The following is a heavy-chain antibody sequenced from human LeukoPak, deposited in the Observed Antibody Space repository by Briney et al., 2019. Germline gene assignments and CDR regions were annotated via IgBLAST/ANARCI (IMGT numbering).Heavy chain of an antibody. V-gene: IGHV4-31*03. CDR1: GGSINNSSHY. D-gene: IGHD5-12*01. CDR2: IFHSGHT. J-gene: IGHJ2*01. CDR3: ARFPRVANRWYFDL. Sequence: KPSETLSLTCSGSGGSINNSSHYWSWIRHHPEKGLEWIGYIFHSGHTLYNPSPQERLSISIDTSQNHFSLNLASVTAADTAVYYCARFPRVANRWYFDLWGRGSLVVVSS.